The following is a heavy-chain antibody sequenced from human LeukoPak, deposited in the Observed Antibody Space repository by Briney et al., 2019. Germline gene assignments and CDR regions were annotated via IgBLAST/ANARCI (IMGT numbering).Heavy chain of an antibody. CDR1: GFTFSSYA. J-gene: IGHJ4*02. D-gene: IGHD1-26*01. CDR2: ISYDGSNK. CDR3: ARDALSGSYLDY. V-gene: IGHV3-30-3*01. Sequence: GGSLRLSCAASGFTFSSYAMHWVRQAPGKGLEWVAVISYDGSNKYYADSVKGRFTISRDNSKNTLYLQMNSLRAEDTAVYYCARDALSGSYLDYWGQGTLVTVS.